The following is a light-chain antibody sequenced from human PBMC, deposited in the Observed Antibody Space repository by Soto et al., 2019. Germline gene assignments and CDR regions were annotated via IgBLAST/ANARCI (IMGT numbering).Light chain of an antibody. CDR2: GAS. J-gene: IGKJ4*01. CDR3: QRYNNWPPFT. CDR1: KSVSNN. V-gene: IGKV3-15*01. Sequence: EIVMTQSPATLSVSPGERAILSCRASKSVSNNLAWYQQKPGQAPRLLIYGASTRATGIPARFSGSGSGTDFTLSISSLQAEDFAIYDCQRYNNWPPFTVGGGSKVEIK.